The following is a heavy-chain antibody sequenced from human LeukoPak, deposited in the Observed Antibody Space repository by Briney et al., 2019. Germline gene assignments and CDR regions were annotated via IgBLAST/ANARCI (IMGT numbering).Heavy chain of an antibody. CDR3: AKGSGWSDYYFDY. J-gene: IGHJ4*02. CDR1: EFTFSSYA. CDR2: ISGSGGST. D-gene: IGHD6-19*01. V-gene: IGHV3-23*01. Sequence: GGSLRLSCAASEFTFSSYAMSWVRQAPGKGLEWVSAISGSGGSTYYADSVKGRFTISRDNSKNTLYLQMNSLRAEDTAVYYCAKGSGWSDYYFDYWGQGTLVTVSS.